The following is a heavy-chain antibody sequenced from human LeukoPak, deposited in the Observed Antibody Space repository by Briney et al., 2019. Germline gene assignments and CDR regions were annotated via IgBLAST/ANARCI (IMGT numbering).Heavy chain of an antibody. CDR1: GFPFSAYY. Sequence: PAGSLKLSCAASGFPFSAYYMTWIRQAPGKGLEWVSSIGFSSIGYSSDHLKYADSVKGRFTISRDNAKNSLFLQMDSLRAEDTAVYFCAREDFFTPHCWGHGILVTVSS. V-gene: IGHV3-11*05. J-gene: IGHJ4*03. D-gene: IGHD3/OR15-3a*01. CDR3: AREDFFTPHC. CDR2: IGFSSIGYSSDHL.